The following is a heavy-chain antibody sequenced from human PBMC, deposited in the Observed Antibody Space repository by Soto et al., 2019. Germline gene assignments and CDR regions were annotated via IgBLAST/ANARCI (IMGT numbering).Heavy chain of an antibody. V-gene: IGHV4-59*08. CDR1: GGSISSYY. CDR2: IYYSGST. Sequence: SETLSLTCTVSGGSISSYYWSWIRQPPGKGLEWIGYIYYSGSTNYNPSLKSRVIISVDTSKDQFSLNLNSATAADTAVYYCARLRWESLDLQPFDYWGQGTLVTVSS. J-gene: IGHJ4*02. D-gene: IGHD1-26*01. CDR3: ARLRWESLDLQPFDY.